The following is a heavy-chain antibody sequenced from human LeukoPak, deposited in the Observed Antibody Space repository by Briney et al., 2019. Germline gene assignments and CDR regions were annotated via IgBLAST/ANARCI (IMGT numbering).Heavy chain of an antibody. CDR1: GYTFTTYY. J-gene: IGHJ6*03. V-gene: IGHV1-2*02. D-gene: IGHD3-10*01. Sequence: GASVKVSCKASGYTFTTYYMHWVRQAPGQGLEWMGWINPNSGGANYAQKFQGRVTMTRDTSISTAYMELSRLRSDDTAVYYCARASRVRGVDYYYMDVWGKGTTVTVSS. CDR3: ARASRVRGVDYYYMDV. CDR2: INPNSGGA.